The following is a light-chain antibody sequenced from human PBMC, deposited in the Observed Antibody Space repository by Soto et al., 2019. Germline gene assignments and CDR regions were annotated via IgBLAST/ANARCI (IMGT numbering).Light chain of an antibody. CDR3: QQYDTSPPLT. J-gene: IGKJ4*01. V-gene: IGKV3-20*01. CDR2: GAT. CDR1: HSVTSDY. Sequence: EIVFTQSPGTLSLSPVERATLSCRASHSVTSDYLAWYQQKPGQAPRLLIYGATKRATGIPDRFSGSGSGTDFTLTISRLEPEDFAVYYCQQYDTSPPLTFGGGTKVDIK.